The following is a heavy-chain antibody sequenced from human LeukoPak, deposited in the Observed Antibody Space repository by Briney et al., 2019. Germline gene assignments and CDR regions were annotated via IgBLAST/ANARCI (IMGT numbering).Heavy chain of an antibody. CDR2: VYASGTT. CDR3: ATFRPADTAMGPY. D-gene: IGHD5-18*01. Sequence: KPSETLSLTCTVSGASINPYYWSWIRQSAGGGLEWIGRVYASGTTNYNPSLSLNGRVTMSVDMSKNHFSLKLSSVTAADTAVYYCATFRPADTAMGPYWGQGTLVTVSS. CDR1: GASINPYY. J-gene: IGHJ4*02. V-gene: IGHV4-4*07.